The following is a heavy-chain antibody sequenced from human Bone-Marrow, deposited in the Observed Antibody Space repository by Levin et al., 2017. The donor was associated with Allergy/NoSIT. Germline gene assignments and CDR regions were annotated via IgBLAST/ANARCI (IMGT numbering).Heavy chain of an antibody. J-gene: IGHJ4*02. CDR1: GVSIISGGYY. CDR3: ARQIDYGDYALFDS. Sequence: SSETLSLTCTVSGVSIISGGYYWTWIRQHPGTGLQLIGYVYYTGDTYYNPSLNSRMTISVDTSRTQFSLRVNSVTAADTAVYYCARQIDYGDYALFDSWGQGTLVTVSS. V-gene: IGHV4-31*03. CDR2: VYYTGDT. D-gene: IGHD4-17*01.